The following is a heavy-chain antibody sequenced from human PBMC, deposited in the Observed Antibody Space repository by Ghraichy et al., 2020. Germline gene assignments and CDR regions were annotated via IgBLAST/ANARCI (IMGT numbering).Heavy chain of an antibody. D-gene: IGHD6-13*01. V-gene: IGHV3-30*02. CDR3: VKDRRPAAGTYTFFHC. CDR2: LRYDGSTT. CDR1: GFTFSSYG. J-gene: IGHJ4*02. Sequence: GGSLRLSCAASGFTFSSYGMHWVRQAPGKGLDGLAFLRYDGSTTYYADSVKGRFTISGDNSKNTLYLQMNSLRAEDTAVNYCVKDRRPAAGTYTFFHCWGQGTLVTVSS.